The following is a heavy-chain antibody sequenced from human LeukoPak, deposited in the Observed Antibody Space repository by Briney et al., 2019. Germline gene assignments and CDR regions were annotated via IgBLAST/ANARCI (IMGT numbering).Heavy chain of an antibody. J-gene: IGHJ4*02. CDR2: ITYDGSNK. V-gene: IGHV3-30*18. Sequence: GGSLRLSCAASGFTFSSYGMHWVRQAPGKGLEWVAVITYDGSNKYYADSVKGRFTISRDNSKNTLYLQMNSLRAEDTAVYYCAKDLSVWEVISDYWGQGTLVTVSS. D-gene: IGHD1-26*01. CDR3: AKDLSVWEVISDY. CDR1: GFTFSSYG.